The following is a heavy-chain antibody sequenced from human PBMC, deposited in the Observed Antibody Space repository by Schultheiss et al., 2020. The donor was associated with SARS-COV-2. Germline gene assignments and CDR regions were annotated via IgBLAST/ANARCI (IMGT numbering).Heavy chain of an antibody. CDR2: ISAYNGNT. V-gene: IGHV1-18*01. J-gene: IGHJ6*02. D-gene: IGHD3-10*01. Sequence: GGSLRLSCKASGGTFSSYAISWVRQAPGQGLEWMGGISAYNGNTNYAQKLQGRVTMTTDTSTSTAYMELRSLRSDDTAVYYCARERGNYYYYGMDVWGQGTTVTVSS. CDR1: GGTFSSYA. CDR3: ARERGNYYYYGMDV.